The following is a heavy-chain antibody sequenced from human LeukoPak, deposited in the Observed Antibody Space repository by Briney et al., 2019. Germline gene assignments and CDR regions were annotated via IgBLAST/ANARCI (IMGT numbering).Heavy chain of an antibody. V-gene: IGHV3-30*03. J-gene: IGHJ6*02. CDR1: GFTFSSFG. CDR2: ISYDGSNP. Sequence: GGSLRLSCAASGFTFSSFGMHWVRQAPGKGLEWVAVISYDGSNPYYADSVKGRFTISRDNSKNTLYLQMNSLRAEDTAVYYCARDLVSSSSSRDYYYAVDVWGQGTTVTVSS. D-gene: IGHD6-6*01. CDR3: ARDLVSSSSSRDYYYAVDV.